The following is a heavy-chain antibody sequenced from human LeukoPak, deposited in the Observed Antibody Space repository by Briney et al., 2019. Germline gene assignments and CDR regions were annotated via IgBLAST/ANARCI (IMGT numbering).Heavy chain of an antibody. J-gene: IGHJ4*02. Sequence: SETLSLTCTVSGGSISSGDYYWSWIRQPPGKGLEWIGYIYYSGSTYYNPSLKSRVTISVDTSKNQFSLKLSSVTAADTAVYYCARDTHPYYFDYWGQGTLVTVSS. CDR1: GGSISSGDYY. CDR2: IYYSGST. V-gene: IGHV4-30-4*01. CDR3: ARDTHPYYFDY.